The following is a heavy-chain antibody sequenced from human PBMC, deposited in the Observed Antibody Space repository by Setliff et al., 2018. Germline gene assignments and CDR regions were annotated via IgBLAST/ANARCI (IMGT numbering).Heavy chain of an antibody. Sequence: ASVKVSCKASGYTLSTHYMHWVRQAPGQGLEWMGLINPSGESTVYAEKFQGRVSMTRDTSTNTVYMDLESLKSGDTAIYYCARGIIAYASWAPNKHAYYYYTDVWGNGTTVTVSS. J-gene: IGHJ6*03. D-gene: IGHD2-2*01. CDR3: ARGIIAYASWAPNKHAYYYYTDV. V-gene: IGHV1-46*01. CDR1: GYTLSTHY. CDR2: INPSGEST.